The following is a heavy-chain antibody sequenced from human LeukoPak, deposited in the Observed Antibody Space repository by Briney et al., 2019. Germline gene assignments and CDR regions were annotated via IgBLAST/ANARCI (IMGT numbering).Heavy chain of an antibody. CDR3: AAGEDSDKGGRY. V-gene: IGHV4-31*03. CDR1: GASISGTDYY. D-gene: IGHD3-10*01. Sequence: SETLSLTCSVSGASISGTDYYWTWTRHRPGEGLEWLGFIHFSGTIYYNPSLSSRLIISADTSQNQMSLKLSSVTAADTAVYYCAAGEDSDKGGRYWGQGAQVTVSS. J-gene: IGHJ4*02. CDR2: IHFSGTI.